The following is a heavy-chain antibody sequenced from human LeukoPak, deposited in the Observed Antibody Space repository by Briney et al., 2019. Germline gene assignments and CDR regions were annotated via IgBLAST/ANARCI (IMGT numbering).Heavy chain of an antibody. Sequence: GGSLRLSCTASGFTFGDYAMSWFRQAPGKGLEWVGFIRSKAYGGTTEYAASVKGRFTISRDDSKSIAYLQMNSLKTEDTAVYYCTRVRPGDYYDSSVYAFDYWGQGTLVTVSS. CDR3: TRVRPGDYYDSSVYAFDY. D-gene: IGHD3-22*01. V-gene: IGHV3-49*03. CDR2: IRSKAYGGTT. CDR1: GFTFGDYA. J-gene: IGHJ4*02.